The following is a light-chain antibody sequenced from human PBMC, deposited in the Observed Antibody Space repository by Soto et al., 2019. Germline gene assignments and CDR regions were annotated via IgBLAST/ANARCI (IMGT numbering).Light chain of an antibody. V-gene: IGKV2-28*01. Sequence: DIVMTQSPLSLPVTPEEPASISCRSSQSLLHSNGYNYLDWYLQKPGQSPQLLIYLGSNRASGVPDRFSGSGSGTEFTLTISSLQPDDFATYYCQHYNSYSEAFGQGTKVDIK. CDR2: LGS. J-gene: IGKJ1*01. CDR1: QSLLHSNGYNY. CDR3: QHYNSYSEA.